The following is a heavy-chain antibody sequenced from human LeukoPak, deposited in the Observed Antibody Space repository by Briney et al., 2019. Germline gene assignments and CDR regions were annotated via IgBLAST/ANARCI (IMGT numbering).Heavy chain of an antibody. Sequence: PGGSLRLSCAAPGFTLNNYEMHWVRQATGKGLEWDAAIGTEGDTYYPDSVKGRFTISRENGKNSLFLQMDSLRAGDSAVYYCARSFHCSGGRCYLDFLLWGQGTLVTVSS. D-gene: IGHD2-15*01. CDR1: GFTLNNYE. J-gene: IGHJ1*01. CDR2: IGTEGDT. CDR3: ARSFHCSGGRCYLDFLL. V-gene: IGHV3-13*01.